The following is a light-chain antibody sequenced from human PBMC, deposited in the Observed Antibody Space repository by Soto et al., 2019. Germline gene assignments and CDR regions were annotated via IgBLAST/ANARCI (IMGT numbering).Light chain of an antibody. V-gene: IGKV3-15*01. CDR1: QTISDT. J-gene: IGKJ2*01. Sequence: EIVMTHSPVTLSVSPGDRGTLSCRASQTISDTLAWFQQKSGQAPMLLIHGAFKRVTGVPFRFTGSGSGTEFTLTISSMQYEDAAVSYYQQYHNWPPPYTFGQGTKLQIK. CDR2: GAF. CDR3: QQYHNWPPPYT.